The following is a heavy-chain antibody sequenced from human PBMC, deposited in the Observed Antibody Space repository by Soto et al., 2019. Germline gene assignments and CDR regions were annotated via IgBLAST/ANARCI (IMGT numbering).Heavy chain of an antibody. J-gene: IGHJ3*02. Sequence: ASVKVSCKASGYTFTSYGISWVRQAPGQGLEWMGWISAYNGNTNYAQKLQGRVTMTTDTSTSTAYMELSSLRSEDTAVYYCARDGPIAARDDAFDIWGQGTMVTVSS. D-gene: IGHD6-6*01. CDR3: ARDGPIAARDDAFDI. CDR1: GYTFTSYG. V-gene: IGHV1-18*01. CDR2: ISAYNGNT.